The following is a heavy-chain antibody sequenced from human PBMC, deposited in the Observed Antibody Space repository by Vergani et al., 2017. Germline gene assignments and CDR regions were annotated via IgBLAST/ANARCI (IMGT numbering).Heavy chain of an antibody. D-gene: IGHD6-19*01. CDR2: LSASDRRT. J-gene: IGHJ3*02. CDR1: GFTFSDYY. CDR3: AKVSRSEVAGTFGAFDI. V-gene: IGHV3-11*05. Sequence: QVQLVESGGGLVKPGGSLRLSCAASGFTFSDYYMSWVRQAPGKGLEWVSTLSASDRRTHYADSVKGRFTISRDNSKNTLFLHMNSLRPEDTAVYYCAKVSRSEVAGTFGAFDIWGQGTMVTVSS.